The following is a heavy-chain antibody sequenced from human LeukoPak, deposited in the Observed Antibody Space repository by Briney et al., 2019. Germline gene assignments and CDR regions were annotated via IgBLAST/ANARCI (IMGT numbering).Heavy chain of an antibody. V-gene: IGHV4-4*07. Sequence: TASETLSLTCTVSGGSIATYYWSWIRQPAGKGLEWIGRIYDSGSTQYNPSLKSRVTMSVDRSRNQFSLKLSSVTAADTALYFCARDIRNSGSYYSDYWGRGTLVTVSS. CDR3: ARDIRNSGSYYSDY. J-gene: IGHJ4*02. CDR2: IYDSGST. CDR1: GGSIATYY. D-gene: IGHD3-10*01.